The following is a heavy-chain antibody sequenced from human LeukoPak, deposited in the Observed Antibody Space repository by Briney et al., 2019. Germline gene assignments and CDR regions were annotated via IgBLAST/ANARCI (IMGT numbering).Heavy chain of an antibody. J-gene: IGHJ4*02. CDR1: GGSISSYY. CDR2: IYYSGST. V-gene: IGHV4-59*08. CDR3: ARVRLTTYHYFDS. D-gene: IGHD4/OR15-4a*01. Sequence: SETLSLTCTVSGGSISSYYWSWIRQPPGKGLEWIGYIYYSGSTNYNPSLKSRVTISVDTSKNQFSLSLSSVTAADSAVYYCARVRLTTYHYFDSWGQGAPVTVSS.